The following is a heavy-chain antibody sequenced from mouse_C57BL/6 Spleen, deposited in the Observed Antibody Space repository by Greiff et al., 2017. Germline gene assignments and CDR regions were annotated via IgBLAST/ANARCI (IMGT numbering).Heavy chain of an antibody. CDR2: IYPGSGNT. J-gene: IGHJ4*01. CDR3: ARVPLYYSMDY. Sequence: QVQLQQSGPELVKPGASVKISCKASGYSFTSYYIHWVKQRPGQGLEWIGWIYPGSGNTTYNEKFKGKATLTADKSSSTAYMQLSSLTSEDSAVYYCARVPLYYSMDYWGQGTSVTVSS. D-gene: IGHD6-1*01. V-gene: IGHV1-66*01. CDR1: GYSFTSYY.